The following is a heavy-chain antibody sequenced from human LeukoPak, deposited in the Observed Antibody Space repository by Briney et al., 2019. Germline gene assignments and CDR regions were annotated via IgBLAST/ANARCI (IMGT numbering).Heavy chain of an antibody. Sequence: GGSLRLSCAASGFTFSSYAMHWVRQAPGKGLEWVAVISYDGSNKYYADSVKGRFTISRDNSKNTLYLQMNSLRAEDTAVYYCAKDKRFLEWLLHSFDYWGQGTLVTVSS. V-gene: IGHV3-30-3*01. CDR1: GFTFSSYA. CDR3: AKDKRFLEWLLHSFDY. CDR2: ISYDGSNK. D-gene: IGHD3-3*01. J-gene: IGHJ4*02.